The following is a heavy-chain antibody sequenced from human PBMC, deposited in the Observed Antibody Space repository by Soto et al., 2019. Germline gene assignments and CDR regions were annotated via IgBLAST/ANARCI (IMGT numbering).Heavy chain of an antibody. D-gene: IGHD6-6*01. Sequence: GGSLRLSCAASGFTFSSYGMHWVRQAPGKGLEWVAVIWYDGSKKYYADSVKGRFTISRDNSKNTLYLQMNSLRAEDTAVYYCARDISSSSRGNWFDPWGQGTLVTVSS. CDR1: GFTFSSYG. J-gene: IGHJ5*02. V-gene: IGHV3-33*01. CDR2: IWYDGSKK. CDR3: ARDISSSSRGNWFDP.